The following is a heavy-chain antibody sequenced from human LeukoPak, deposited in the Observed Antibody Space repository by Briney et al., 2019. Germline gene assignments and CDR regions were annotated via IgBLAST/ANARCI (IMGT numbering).Heavy chain of an antibody. J-gene: IGHJ2*01. CDR2: VHTSGSS. V-gene: IGHV4-61*02. CDR3: ARDRNYWYFDL. CDR1: GGALSSASYY. Sequence: SETLSLTCSVSGGALSSASYYWNWIRQPAGKGLEWIGRVHTSGSSNYNLSLKGRVNISLDTSKRHFSLELTSVTAADTAVYYCARDRNYWYFDLWGRGTLVSVSS.